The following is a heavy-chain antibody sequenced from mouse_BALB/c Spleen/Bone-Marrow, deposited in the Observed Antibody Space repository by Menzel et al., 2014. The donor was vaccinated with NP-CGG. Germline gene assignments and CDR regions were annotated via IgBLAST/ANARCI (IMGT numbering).Heavy chain of an antibody. V-gene: IGHV5-9-2*01. CDR3: ARHAYYDQTEVSFVC. CDR1: GFSFSNYG. CDR2: ISGDGRYT. Sequence: EVQLVESGGGLVKSGGSLKLSCAASGFSFSNYGMSWPRQTPEKRLEWVATISGDGRYTFYSDSVKGRFTISRDNAKNNLYLQLSGLRSEDTALYYCARHAYYDQTEVSFVCWGQGTLVTVSA. D-gene: IGHD2-4*01. J-gene: IGHJ3*01.